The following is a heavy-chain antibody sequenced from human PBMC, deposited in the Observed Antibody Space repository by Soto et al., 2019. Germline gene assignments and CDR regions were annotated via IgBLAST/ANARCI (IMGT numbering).Heavy chain of an antibody. V-gene: IGHV1-18*01. J-gene: IGHJ4*02. D-gene: IGHD3-22*01. CDR2: ISAYNGNT. Sequence: QVQLVQSGAEVKKPGASVKVSCKASGYTFTSYGICWVRQAPGQGLERMGWISAYNGNTNYAQKVQGRATMTTDTTTSTAYMELRSLRSDATAVYCCASGPVYDSSGSEFDYWGQGTLVTVSS. CDR3: ASGPVYDSSGSEFDY. CDR1: GYTFTSYG.